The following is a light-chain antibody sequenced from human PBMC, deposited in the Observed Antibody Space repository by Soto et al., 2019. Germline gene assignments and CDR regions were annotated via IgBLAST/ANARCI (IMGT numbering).Light chain of an antibody. CDR2: EGS. J-gene: IGLJ1*01. CDR3: CSYAGSSTWV. V-gene: IGLV2-23*01. Sequence: SVLTQPASVSGSPGQSITISCTGTSSDVGSYNLVSWYQQHPGKAPKPMIYEGSKRPSGVSNRFSGSKSGNTASLTISGLQAEDEADYYCCSYAGSSTWVFGTGTKLTVL. CDR1: SSDVGSYNL.